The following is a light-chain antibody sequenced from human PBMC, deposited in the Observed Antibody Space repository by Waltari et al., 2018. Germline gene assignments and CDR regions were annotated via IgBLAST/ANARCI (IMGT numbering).Light chain of an antibody. J-gene: IGKJ4*01. Sequence: SCRASLSVTNYLAWYQQKPGQAPRLLIYDTSNRATGIPARFSGSGFGTDFTLTISSLEPEDFAVYYCQQRRDWPLTFGGGTKVEIK. V-gene: IGKV3-11*01. CDR2: DTS. CDR1: LSVTNY. CDR3: QQRRDWPLT.